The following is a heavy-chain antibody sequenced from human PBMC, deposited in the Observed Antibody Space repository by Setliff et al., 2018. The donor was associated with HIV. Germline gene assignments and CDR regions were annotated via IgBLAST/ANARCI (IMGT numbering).Heavy chain of an antibody. Sequence: SVKVSCKASGGTFSRLAISWVRQAPGQGLEWMGGIIPIYGTVNYAQKFQGRVTITADESTTTAYMELSSLRSEDTAVYYCATSPRGTYYDILTGLSRGYFDPWGQGTQVTVSS. CDR1: GGTFSRLA. D-gene: IGHD3-9*01. CDR3: ATSPRGTYYDILTGLSRGYFDP. J-gene: IGHJ5*02. V-gene: IGHV1-69*13. CDR2: IIPIYGTV.